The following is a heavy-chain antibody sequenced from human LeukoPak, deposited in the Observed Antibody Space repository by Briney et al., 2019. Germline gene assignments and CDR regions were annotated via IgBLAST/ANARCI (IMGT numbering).Heavy chain of an antibody. Sequence: GGSLRLSCAASGFTFSTYAMSWVRQAPGKGLEWVAFIRYDGSNKYYADSVKGRFTISRDNSKNTLYLQMNSLRAEDTAVYYCAKDAEGSGSYYGWYFDLWGRGTLVTVSS. CDR2: IRYDGSNK. D-gene: IGHD1-26*01. J-gene: IGHJ2*01. V-gene: IGHV3-30*02. CDR1: GFTFSTYA. CDR3: AKDAEGSGSYYGWYFDL.